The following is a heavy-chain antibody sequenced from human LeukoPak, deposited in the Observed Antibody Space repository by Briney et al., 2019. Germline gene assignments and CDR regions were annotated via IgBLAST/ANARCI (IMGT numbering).Heavy chain of an antibody. CDR1: GFTFSSYG. J-gene: IGHJ4*02. V-gene: IGHV3-30*18. CDR3: AKSPYSSGWVPSYFDY. Sequence: GGSLRLSCAASGFTFSSYGMHWVRQAPGKGLEWVALMSFDGSNKYSADSVKGRFTISRDNSKNTLYLQMNSLRAEDTAVYYCAKSPYSSGWVPSYFDYWGQGTLVTVSS. CDR2: MSFDGSNK. D-gene: IGHD6-19*01.